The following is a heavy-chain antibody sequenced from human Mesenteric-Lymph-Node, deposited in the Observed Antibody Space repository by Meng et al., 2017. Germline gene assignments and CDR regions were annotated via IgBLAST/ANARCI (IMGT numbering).Heavy chain of an antibody. Sequence: QGQLQQWGAGLLKPSETLSLACAVYGGSFSGYYWSWIRQPPGKGLEWIGEINHSGSTNYNPSLKSRVTISVDTSKNQFSLKLSSVTAADTAVYYCASSDYYRSDYWGQGTLVTVSS. J-gene: IGHJ4*02. CDR1: GGSFSGYY. V-gene: IGHV4-34*01. D-gene: IGHD3-22*01. CDR3: ASSDYYRSDY. CDR2: INHSGST.